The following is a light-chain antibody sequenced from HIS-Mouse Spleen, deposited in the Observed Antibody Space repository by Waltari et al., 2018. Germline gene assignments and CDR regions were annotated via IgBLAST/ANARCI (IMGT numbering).Light chain of an antibody. CDR1: QRVSSY. CDR2: DAS. J-gene: IGKJ4*01. Sequence: EIVLPQSPAPLSSSPGERAPLSCRASQRVSSYLAWYQQKPGQDPRLLIYDASNRATGIPARFSGSGSGTDFTLTISSLEPEDFAVYYCQQRSNWPLTFGGGTKVEIK. CDR3: QQRSNWPLT. V-gene: IGKV3-11*01.